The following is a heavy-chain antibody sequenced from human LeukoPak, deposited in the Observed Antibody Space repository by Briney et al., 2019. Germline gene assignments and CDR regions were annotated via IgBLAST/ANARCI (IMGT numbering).Heavy chain of an antibody. CDR3: ARRGTATHYYFDY. V-gene: IGHV3-64*02. D-gene: IGHD1/OR15-1a*01. J-gene: IGHJ4*01. CDR1: GFTFSSYA. CDR2: ISSNGGTT. Sequence: GGSLRLSCAASGFTFSSYAIHWVRQAPGKGLEYVSGISSNGGTTFYGDSVKGRFNISRDNSKNTLYLQMGSLRPEDMAVYYCARRGTATHYYFDYWGHGALVTVSS.